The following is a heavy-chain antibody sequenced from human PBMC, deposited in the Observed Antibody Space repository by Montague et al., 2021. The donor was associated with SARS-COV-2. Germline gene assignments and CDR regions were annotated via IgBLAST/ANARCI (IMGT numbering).Heavy chain of an antibody. Sequence: SETLSLTCADYLESFSSDDWGRIRQPPVKGLVWLGELIPCGTTKYNPSLKSRVYMSLDTSRNEFSLKLTSVAAADTAVYYCARGLRGHCIRTSYYLWGQGTLVTVSS. CDR3: ARGLRGHCIRTSYYL. CDR2: LIPCGTT. D-gene: IGHD2-2*01. CDR1: LESFSSDD. J-gene: IGHJ4*02. V-gene: IGHV4-34*01.